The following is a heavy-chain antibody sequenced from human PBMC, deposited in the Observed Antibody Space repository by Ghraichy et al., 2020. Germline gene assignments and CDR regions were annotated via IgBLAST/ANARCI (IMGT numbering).Heavy chain of an antibody. J-gene: IGHJ4*02. Sequence: GGSLRLSCAASGFTFSSYAMSWVRQAPGKGLEWVSAISGSGGSTYYADSVKGRFTISRDNFKNTLYLQMNSLRAEDTAVYYCAKDELGWGRTVSPYYFDYWGQGTLVTVSS. CDR3: AKDELGWGRTVSPYYFDY. D-gene: IGHD4-17*01. V-gene: IGHV3-23*01. CDR2: ISGSGGST. CDR1: GFTFSSYA.